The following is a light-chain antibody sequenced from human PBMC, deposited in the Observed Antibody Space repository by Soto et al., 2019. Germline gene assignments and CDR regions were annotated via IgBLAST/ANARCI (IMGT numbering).Light chain of an antibody. CDR1: QSLTSN. CDR3: QQYKDWPSHIT. CDR2: GAS. J-gene: IGKJ3*01. Sequence: EIVMTQSPATLSVSPGERATLSCRASQSLTSNLAWYQQKPGQAPRLLIYGASTRATGVPARFSGSGSGTEVTLTISSLQSEDFAVYYCQQYKDWPSHITFGPGTKVDIK. V-gene: IGKV3-15*01.